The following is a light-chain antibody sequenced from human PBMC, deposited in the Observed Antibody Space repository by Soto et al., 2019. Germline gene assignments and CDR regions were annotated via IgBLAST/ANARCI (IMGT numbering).Light chain of an antibody. Sequence: AIQLTQSPSSLSASVGDRVTITCRASQGISSALAWYQQKPGKAPKLLIYDASSLESGVPSRFSGRGSGTDFTLIISSLQPEDFATYYCQQFNSYPRFGGGTKVEIK. J-gene: IGKJ4*01. V-gene: IGKV1-13*02. CDR3: QQFNSYPR. CDR1: QGISSA. CDR2: DAS.